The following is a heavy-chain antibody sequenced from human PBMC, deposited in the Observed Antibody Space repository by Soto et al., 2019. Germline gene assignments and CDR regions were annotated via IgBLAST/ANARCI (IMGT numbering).Heavy chain of an antibody. J-gene: IGHJ6*02. V-gene: IGHV1-69*13. CDR2: IIPIFGTA. CDR3: AREGYSSSWYPGDYYYYGMDV. CDR1: GGTFSSYA. D-gene: IGHD6-13*01. Sequence: VKVSCKASGGTFSSYAISWVRQAPGQGLEWMGGIIPIFGTANYAQKFQGRVTITADKSTSTAYMELSSLRSEDTAVYYCAREGYSSSWYPGDYYYYGMDVWGQGTTVTVSS.